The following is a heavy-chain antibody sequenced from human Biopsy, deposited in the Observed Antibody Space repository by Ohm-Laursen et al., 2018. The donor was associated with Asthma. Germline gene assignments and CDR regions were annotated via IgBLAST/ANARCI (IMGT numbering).Heavy chain of an antibody. D-gene: IGHD3-9*01. CDR3: ARTYYDFLTGQVNDAFAI. J-gene: IGHJ3*02. V-gene: IGHV1-3*01. CDR2: INACNGTT. CDR1: GYTSISYA. Sequence: GAPVKVSCKASGYTSISYAIHWSPQAPRQRLECIGWINACNGTTKYSQKFQGRVTITRDTSASTAYMELSSLRSEDTAVYYCARTYYDFLTGQVNDAFAIWGQGTMVTVSS.